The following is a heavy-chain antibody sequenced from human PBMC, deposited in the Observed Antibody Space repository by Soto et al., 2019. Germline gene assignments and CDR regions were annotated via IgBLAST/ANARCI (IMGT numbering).Heavy chain of an antibody. CDR2: ISQSGNT. V-gene: IGHV4-34*01. Sequence: SETLSLTCSIYSGSFSGYYWSWIRQPPGKGLEWIGEISQSGNTNYSPSLKSRVPISIDTSKKQFSLNLASVSAADTAVYYCARAPKVSGSSQTRPDFWGQGTLVTVSS. CDR1: SGSFSGYY. J-gene: IGHJ4*02. D-gene: IGHD6-6*01. CDR3: ARAPKVSGSSQTRPDF.